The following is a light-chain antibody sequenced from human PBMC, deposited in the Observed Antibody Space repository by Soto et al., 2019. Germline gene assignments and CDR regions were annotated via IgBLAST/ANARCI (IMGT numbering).Light chain of an antibody. Sequence: QSALTQPASVSGSPGQSITISCTGTSSDVGGYNYVSWYQQHPGKAPKLIIYEVSNRPSGVSNRFSGSKSGNTASLTISGLQAEDEDDYYCSSYTSSSTRVFGGGTKLNVL. CDR2: EVS. J-gene: IGLJ2*01. CDR1: SSDVGGYNY. CDR3: SSYTSSSTRV. V-gene: IGLV2-14*01.